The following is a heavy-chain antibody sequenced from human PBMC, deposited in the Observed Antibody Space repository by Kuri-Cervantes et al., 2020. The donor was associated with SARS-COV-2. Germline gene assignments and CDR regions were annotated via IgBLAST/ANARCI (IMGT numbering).Heavy chain of an antibody. V-gene: IGHV3-23*01. Sequence: ETLSLTCAASGFTVSSNYMSWVRQAPGKGLEWVSAITDDGGSTYHADSVKGRFTISRDNSKTTLFLQMNSLRAEDTAVYHCVKGSAASRPYYFDSWGQGTLVTVSS. CDR3: VKGSAASRPYYFDS. D-gene: IGHD3-10*01. CDR1: GFTVSSNY. J-gene: IGHJ4*02. CDR2: ITDDGGST.